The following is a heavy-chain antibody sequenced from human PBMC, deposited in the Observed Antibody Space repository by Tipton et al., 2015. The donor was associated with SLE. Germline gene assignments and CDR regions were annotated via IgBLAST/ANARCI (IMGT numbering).Heavy chain of an antibody. D-gene: IGHD6-13*01. CDR3: AKGASSSWYPTSHFDY. Sequence: SLRLSCAASGFTFDDYAMHWVRQAPGKGLEWVSLISWDGGSTYYADSAKGRFTISRDNSKNSLYLQMNSLRTEDTALYYCAKGASSSWYPTSHFDYWGQGTLVTDSS. CDR2: ISWDGGST. J-gene: IGHJ4*02. V-gene: IGHV3-43*01. CDR1: GFTFDDYA.